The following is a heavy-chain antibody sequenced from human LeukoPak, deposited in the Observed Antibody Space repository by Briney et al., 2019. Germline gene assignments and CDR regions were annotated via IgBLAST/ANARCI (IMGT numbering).Heavy chain of an antibody. V-gene: IGHV1-46*01. CDR2: INPSGGST. D-gene: IGHD5-12*01. CDR1: GYTFTSYY. CDR3: ARGSSAGGAGYSGYDLSFDY. J-gene: IGHJ4*02. Sequence: ASVKVSCKVSGYTFTSYYMHWVRQAPGQGLEWMGIINPSGGSTSYAQKFQGRVTMTRDTSISTAYMELSRLRSDDTAVYYCARGSSAGGAGYSGYDLSFDYWGQGTLVTVSS.